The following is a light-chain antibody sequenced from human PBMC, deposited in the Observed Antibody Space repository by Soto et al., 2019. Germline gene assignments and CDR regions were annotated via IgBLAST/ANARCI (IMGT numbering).Light chain of an antibody. Sequence: DIQMTQSPSSLSASVGDRVTITCRASQTISTYLNWYQQRPGKAPKLLIYGAFNLQSGVPSRLRGSGSGTHFTLNHSSLQPEDFATYFCQQSYTTPWTFVQRTRVES. CDR1: QTISTY. CDR2: GAF. J-gene: IGKJ1*01. CDR3: QQSYTTPWT. V-gene: IGKV1-39*01.